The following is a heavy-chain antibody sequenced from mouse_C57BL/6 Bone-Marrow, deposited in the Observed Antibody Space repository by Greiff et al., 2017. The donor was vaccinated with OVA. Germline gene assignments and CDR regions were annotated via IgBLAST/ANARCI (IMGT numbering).Heavy chain of an antibody. CDR1: GFNIKDDY. CDR3: ALIYDGYYRFAY. J-gene: IGHJ3*01. V-gene: IGHV14-4*01. CDR2: IDPENGDT. Sequence: DVKLVESGAELVRPGASVKLSCTASGFNIKDDYMHWVKQRPEQGLEWIGWIDPENGDTEYASKFQGKATITADTSSNTAYLQLSSLTSEDSAIYYCALIYDGYYRFAYWGQGTLVTVSA. D-gene: IGHD2-3*01.